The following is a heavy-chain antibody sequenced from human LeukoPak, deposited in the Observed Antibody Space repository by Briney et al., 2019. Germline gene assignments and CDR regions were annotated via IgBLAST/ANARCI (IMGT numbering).Heavy chain of an antibody. CDR2: ISYDGSNK. V-gene: IGHV3-30*18. D-gene: IGHD4-17*01. CDR3: AKVFATATTFYYFDY. CDR1: GFTFSSYG. J-gene: IGHJ4*02. Sequence: GGSLRLSCAASGFTFSSYGMHWVRQAPGKGLEWVAVISYDGSNKYYADSVKGRFTISRDNSKNTLYLQMNSLRAEDTAVYYCAKVFATATTFYYFDYWGQGTLVTVSP.